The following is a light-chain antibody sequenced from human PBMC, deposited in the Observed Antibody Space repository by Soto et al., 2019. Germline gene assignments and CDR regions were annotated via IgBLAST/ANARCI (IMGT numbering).Light chain of an antibody. CDR1: PISSN. Sequence: EIVLTQSPGTLSLSPGDRVTISCRAGPISSNLAWHQQRPGQAPRLLIYGASVRATGVPARFSGSGSGTEFTLTISSLQPEDFAVYYCQQYNNWPPITFGQGTRLEIK. V-gene: IGKV3-15*01. J-gene: IGKJ5*01. CDR2: GAS. CDR3: QQYNNWPPIT.